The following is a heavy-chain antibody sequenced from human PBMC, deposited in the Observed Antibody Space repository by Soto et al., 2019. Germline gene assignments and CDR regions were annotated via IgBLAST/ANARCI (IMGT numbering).Heavy chain of an antibody. D-gene: IGHD2-21*02. CDR2: IIPIFGTA. CDR3: ANGRVTYVGVGYYYYYGIDF. CDR1: GGTFSSYA. Sequence: QVQLVQSGAEVKKPGSSVKVSCKASGGTFSSYAISWVRQAPGQGLEWMGGIIPIFGTANYAQKFQGRVTITADKSTSTAYMELSSLRSEYTAVYYCANGRVTYVGVGYYYYYGIDFWGQGTTVTVSS. V-gene: IGHV1-69*06. J-gene: IGHJ6*02.